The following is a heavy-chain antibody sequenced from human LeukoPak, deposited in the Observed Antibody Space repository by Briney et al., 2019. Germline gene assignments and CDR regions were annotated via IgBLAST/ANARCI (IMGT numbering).Heavy chain of an antibody. CDR1: GFTFSNYA. Sequence: HPGGSLRLSCVASGFTFSNYAMHWVRQAPGKGLEWVAVISYGGSNKYYADSVKGRFTISRDNSKNTLYLQMISLRAEDTAVYYCAKDLLLRYYGSGNVDYWGQGTLVTVSS. D-gene: IGHD3-10*01. J-gene: IGHJ4*02. CDR3: AKDLLLRYYGSGNVDY. CDR2: ISYGGSNK. V-gene: IGHV3-30*04.